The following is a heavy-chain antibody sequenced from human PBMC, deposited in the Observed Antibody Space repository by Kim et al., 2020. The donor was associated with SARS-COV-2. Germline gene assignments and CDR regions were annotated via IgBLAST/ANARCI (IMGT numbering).Heavy chain of an antibody. CDR2: ISSSGSTI. CDR3: APIWFAELLHIDY. CDR1: GFTFSSYE. V-gene: IGHV3-48*03. Sequence: GGSLRLSCAASGFTFSSYEMNWVRQAPGKGLEWVSYISSSGSTIYYADYVKGRFTISRDNTKNSLYLQMNSLRAEDTAVYYCAPIWFAELLHIDYWGQGTLATVSS. J-gene: IGHJ4*02. D-gene: IGHD3-10*01.